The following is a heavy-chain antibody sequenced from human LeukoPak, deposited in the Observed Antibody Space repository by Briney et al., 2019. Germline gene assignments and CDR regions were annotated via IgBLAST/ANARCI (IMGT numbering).Heavy chain of an antibody. CDR2: IIPIFGTA. D-gene: IGHD2-15*01. V-gene: IGHV1-69*05. J-gene: IGHJ5*02. CDR3: ARDLYCSGGSCYATGWFDP. CDR1: GGTFSSYA. Sequence: ASVKVSCKASGGTFSSYAISWVRQAPGQGLEWMGRIIPIFGTANYAQKLQGRVTITTDESTSTAYMELSSLRSEDTAVYYCARDLYCSGGSCYATGWFDPWGQGTLVTVSS.